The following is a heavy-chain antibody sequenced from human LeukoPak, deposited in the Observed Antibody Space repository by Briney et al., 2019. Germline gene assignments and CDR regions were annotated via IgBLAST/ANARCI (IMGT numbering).Heavy chain of an antibody. CDR2: ITANGGYT. V-gene: IGHV3-23*01. CDR1: AFSFSKFA. Sequence: GGSLRLSCAASAFSFSKFALVWVRQAPGKGLEWVSAITANGGYTLYADAVKGRFTVSRDNSKNTLYLQINSLRPEDTAMYYCAKDPNGDYIGAFDFWGQGTMVTVSS. D-gene: IGHD4-17*01. J-gene: IGHJ3*01. CDR3: AKDPNGDYIGAFDF.